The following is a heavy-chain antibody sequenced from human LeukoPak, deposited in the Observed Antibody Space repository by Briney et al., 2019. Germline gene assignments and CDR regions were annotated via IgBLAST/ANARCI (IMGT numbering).Heavy chain of an antibody. CDR2: ISGSGGSI. CDR3: AKDRDDSSGFYHDY. CDR1: GFTFSNSA. Sequence: GGSLRLSCAASGFTFSNSAMSWVRQAPGKGLAWVSSISGSGGSIYYADSVKGRFTISRDNFKNILYLQMNSLRAEDTVVYYCAKDRDDSSGFYHDYWGQGTLLTVSS. V-gene: IGHV3-23*01. D-gene: IGHD3-22*01. J-gene: IGHJ4*02.